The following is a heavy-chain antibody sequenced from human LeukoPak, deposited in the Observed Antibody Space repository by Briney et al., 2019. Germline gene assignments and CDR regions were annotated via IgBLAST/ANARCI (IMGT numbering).Heavy chain of an antibody. V-gene: IGHV4-34*01. D-gene: IGHD2-21*02. Sequence: SETLSLTCAVSGGYFSGFYWNWIRQSPGKGLEWIGEINHSGSTNYNPSLKSRVTISVDTSKNQFSLKLSSVTAADTAVYHCARARPYCVGGCLGAFDYWGQGTLVTVSS. J-gene: IGHJ4*02. CDR3: ARARPYCVGGCLGAFDY. CDR1: GGYFSGFY. CDR2: INHSGST.